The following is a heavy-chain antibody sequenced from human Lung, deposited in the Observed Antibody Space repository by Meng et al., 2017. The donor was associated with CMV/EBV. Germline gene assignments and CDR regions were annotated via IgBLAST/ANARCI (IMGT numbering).Heavy chain of an antibody. V-gene: IGHV3-15*04. J-gene: IGHJ4*02. CDR3: STEGTYYDFSSGYNEKYYFDY. Sequence: GESLKISCAASGFTFSNAWMSWVRQAPGKGLEWVGRIESKTDGGTTDYAAPVKGRFTISRDDSKNTLYLQMNSLKTEDTAVYYCSTEGTYYDFSSGYNEKYYFDYWGQGTLVTVSS. CDR2: IESKTDGGTT. CDR1: GFTFSNAW. D-gene: IGHD3-3*01.